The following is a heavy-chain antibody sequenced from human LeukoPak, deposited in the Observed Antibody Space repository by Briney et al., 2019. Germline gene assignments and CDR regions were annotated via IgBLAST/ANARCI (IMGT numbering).Heavy chain of an antibody. CDR1: GFTFSSYW. D-gene: IGHD3-3*01. Sequence: GGSLRLSCAASGFTFSSYWMSWVRQAPGKGLEWVANIKQDGSEKYYVDSVKGRFTISRDNVKNSLYLQMNSLRAEDTAVYYCARDLLDFWSGYFWFDPWGQGTLVTVSS. J-gene: IGHJ5*02. CDR3: ARDLLDFWSGYFWFDP. V-gene: IGHV3-7*01. CDR2: IKQDGSEK.